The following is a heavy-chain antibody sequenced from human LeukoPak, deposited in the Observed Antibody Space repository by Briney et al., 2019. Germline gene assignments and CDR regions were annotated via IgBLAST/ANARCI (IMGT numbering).Heavy chain of an antibody. V-gene: IGHV3-30*02. CDR3: AREHYFYHMDG. CDR1: GFTFSSYG. CDR2: IRYEGDEK. Sequence: GGSLRLSCAASGFTFSSYGMHWVRQAPAKGLEWVAFIRYEGDEKYYADSVKGRFTISRDNSKNTLYLEMNSLRAEDTAVYYCAREHYFYHMDGWGKGTTVTVSS. J-gene: IGHJ6*03.